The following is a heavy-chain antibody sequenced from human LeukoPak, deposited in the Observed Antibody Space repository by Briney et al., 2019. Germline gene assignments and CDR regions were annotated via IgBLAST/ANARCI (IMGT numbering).Heavy chain of an antibody. J-gene: IGHJ4*02. Sequence: ASVKVSCKASGYTFTSYDINWVRQATGQGLEWMGWMNSNSGDTGYAPKFQGRVTMTGNTSISTVYMELSSLRSEDTAVYYCARGGGGEFDYWGQGTLVTVSS. CDR1: GYTFTSYD. CDR3: ARGGGGEFDY. V-gene: IGHV1-8*01. CDR2: MNSNSGDT. D-gene: IGHD3-16*01.